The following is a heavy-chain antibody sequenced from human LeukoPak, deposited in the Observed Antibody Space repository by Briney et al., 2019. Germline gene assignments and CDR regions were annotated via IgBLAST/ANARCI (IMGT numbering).Heavy chain of an antibody. CDR3: ARGLSGYASSLGY. Sequence: GGSLRLSCAASGFTFSSYWMHWVRQAPGKGLVWVSRINSDGSSTSYADSVRGRFSISSDNAKNTLYLQMNSLRAEDTAVYYCARGLSGYASSLGYWGQGTLVTVSA. J-gene: IGHJ4*02. V-gene: IGHV3-74*01. D-gene: IGHD6-6*01. CDR1: GFTFSSYW. CDR2: INSDGSST.